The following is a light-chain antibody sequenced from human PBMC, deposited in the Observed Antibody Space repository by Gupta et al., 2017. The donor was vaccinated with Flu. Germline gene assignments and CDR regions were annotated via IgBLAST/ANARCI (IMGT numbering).Light chain of an antibody. CDR2: EVS. J-gene: IGLJ2*01. Sequence: SSDVGGYNYVSWFQQHPGKAPKLMIYEVSHRPSGVSDRFSGSKSGNTASLTISGLQAEDEADYYCSSYTSSSTVVFGGGTKLTVL. CDR1: SSDVGGYNY. CDR3: SSYTSSSTVV. V-gene: IGLV2-14*01.